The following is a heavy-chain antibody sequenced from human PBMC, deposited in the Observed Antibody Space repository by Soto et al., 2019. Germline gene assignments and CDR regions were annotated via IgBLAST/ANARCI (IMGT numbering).Heavy chain of an antibody. Sequence: QVQPVESGGGVVQPGRSLRLSCVVSGFTFRSYAMHWVRQAPGKGLEWVAVISNDGNNNYHVDSVKGRFTISRDNSKNTLYLDMDSLRAEDTALYYCSRFVGYGGSEYYFDNWGQGIQVIVST. CDR1: GFTFRSYA. J-gene: IGHJ4*02. V-gene: IGHV3-30-3*02. CDR3: SRFVGYGGSEYYFDN. D-gene: IGHD5-12*01. CDR2: ISNDGNNN.